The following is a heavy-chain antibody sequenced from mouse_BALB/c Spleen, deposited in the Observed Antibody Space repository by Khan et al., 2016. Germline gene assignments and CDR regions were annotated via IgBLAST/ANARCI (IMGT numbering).Heavy chain of an antibody. CDR3: AKGLRRGYYFDS. D-gene: IGHD2-4*01. Sequence: QVQLQQSGAELVRPGASVKLSCKALGYTFTDYEMHWVKQTPVHGLEWIGAIHPGGGGSAYNQKFKVRATLTADKSSSPAYLELSSLTSEDAAVYYCAKGLRRGYYFDSWGQGTTLTVSS. V-gene: IGHV1-15*01. J-gene: IGHJ2*01. CDR1: GYTFTDYE. CDR2: IHPGGGGS.